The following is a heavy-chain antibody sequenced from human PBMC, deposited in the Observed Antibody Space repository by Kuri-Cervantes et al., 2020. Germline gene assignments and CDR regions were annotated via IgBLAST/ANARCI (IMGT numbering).Heavy chain of an antibody. Sequence: GESLKISCAASGFTFSSYSMNWVRQAPGKGLEWVSCISSSSSTIYYADSVKGRFTISRDNAKNSLYLQMNSLRDEDTAVYYCARGHYGEADAFDIWGQGTMVTVSS. D-gene: IGHD4-17*01. CDR3: ARGHYGEADAFDI. CDR2: ISSSSSTI. CDR1: GFTFSSYS. J-gene: IGHJ3*02. V-gene: IGHV3-48*02.